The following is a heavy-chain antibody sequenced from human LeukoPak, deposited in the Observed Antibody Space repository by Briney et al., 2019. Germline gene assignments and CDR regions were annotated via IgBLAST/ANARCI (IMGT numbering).Heavy chain of an antibody. CDR2: ISSSGSTI. V-gene: IGHV3-48*04. Sequence: PGGSLRLSCAASGFTFSSYAMSWVRQAPGKGLEWVSYISSSGSTIYYADSVKGRFTISRDNAKNSLYLQMNSLRAEDTAVYYCARDTGGNSDPWFDPWGQGTLVTVSS. CDR3: ARDTGGNSDPWFDP. CDR1: GFTFSSYA. J-gene: IGHJ5*02. D-gene: IGHD4-23*01.